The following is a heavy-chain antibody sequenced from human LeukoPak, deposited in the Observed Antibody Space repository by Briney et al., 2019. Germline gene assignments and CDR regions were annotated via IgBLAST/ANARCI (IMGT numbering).Heavy chain of an antibody. Sequence: GGSLRLSCVASGFTFSSYWMHWVRQAPGKGLEWVAVLSYDGSNSFYADSVKGRFTISRDNSKNTLYLQMNSLRPGDTAVYYCAKDASTVTLHADYWGQGTLVTVSS. CDR2: LSYDGSNS. CDR3: AKDASTVTLHADY. D-gene: IGHD4-17*01. V-gene: IGHV3-30*18. J-gene: IGHJ4*02. CDR1: GFTFSSYW.